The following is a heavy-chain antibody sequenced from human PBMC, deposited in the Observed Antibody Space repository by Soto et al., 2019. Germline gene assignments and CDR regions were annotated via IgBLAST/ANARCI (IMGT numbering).Heavy chain of an antibody. CDR3: AIQPALGTVPRYFDY. CDR2: ISGRGVST. Sequence: EVQLLESGGGLVQPGGSLRLSCAASGFTFSSYAMSWVRQAPGKGLVWVSAISGRGVSTYYADSVKGRFTISRDNSTNTLYLQMNSLRGEDTAVYYCAIQPALGTVPRYFDYWGQGTLVTVSS. J-gene: IGHJ4*02. V-gene: IGHV3-23*01. CDR1: GFTFSSYA. D-gene: IGHD7-27*01.